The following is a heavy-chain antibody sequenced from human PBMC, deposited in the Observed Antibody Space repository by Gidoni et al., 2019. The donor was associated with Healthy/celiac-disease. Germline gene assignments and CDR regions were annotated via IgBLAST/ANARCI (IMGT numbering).Heavy chain of an antibody. D-gene: IGHD1-20*01. CDR2: INSDGSST. Sequence: EVQLVESGGGSVQPGGSLRLSCAASGLTFSSYWMHWVRQAPGKGLVWVSRINSDGSSTSYADSVKGRFTISRDNAKNTLYLQMNSLRAEDTAVYYCASGRRYNWNYVCYWGQGTLVTVSS. CDR1: GLTFSSYW. V-gene: IGHV3-74*01. CDR3: ASGRRYNWNYVCY. J-gene: IGHJ4*02.